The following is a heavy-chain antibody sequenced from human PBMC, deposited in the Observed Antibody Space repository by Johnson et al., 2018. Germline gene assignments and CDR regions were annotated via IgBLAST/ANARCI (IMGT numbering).Heavy chain of an antibody. V-gene: IGHV3-30-3*01. D-gene: IGHD2-15*01. CDR1: GFTFSGYA. Sequence: QVQLVQSGGGVVQPGRSLRLSCAASGFTFSGYAMHWVRQAPGKGLEWVAVISYDGSNKYFADSVKGRFTTSRDNSKNTLDLQMNSLRAEDTAVYYCAKESGGGRDAFDSWGQGTMVTVSS. CDR2: ISYDGSNK. J-gene: IGHJ3*02. CDR3: AKESGGGRDAFDS.